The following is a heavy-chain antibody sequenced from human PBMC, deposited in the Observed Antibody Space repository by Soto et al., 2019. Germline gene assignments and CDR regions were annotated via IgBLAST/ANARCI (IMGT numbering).Heavy chain of an antibody. CDR3: ARCIAAAGTFFSDGYWFDP. J-gene: IGHJ5*02. CDR2: IYPGDSDT. Sequence: PGESLKISCKGSGYSVTSYWIGWVRQMPGKGLEWMGIIYPGDSDTRYSPSFQGQVTISADKSISAAYLQWSSLKASDTAMYYCARCIAAAGTFFSDGYWFDPWGQGTLVTVSS. D-gene: IGHD6-13*01. CDR1: GYSVTSYW. V-gene: IGHV5-51*01.